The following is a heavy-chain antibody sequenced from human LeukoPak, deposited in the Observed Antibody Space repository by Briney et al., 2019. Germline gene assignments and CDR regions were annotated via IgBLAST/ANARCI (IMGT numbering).Heavy chain of an antibody. CDR1: GGSISSYY. V-gene: IGHV4-59*01. CDR3: ARDRSMPAAGYHFDY. Sequence: TPSETLSLTCTVSGGSISSYYWSWIRQPPGKGLEWIAYIYYSGSTNYNPSLKSRVTISVDTSKNQFSLKLSSVTAADTAVYYCARDRSMPAAGYHFDYWGQGTLVTVSS. CDR2: IYYSGST. J-gene: IGHJ4*02. D-gene: IGHD2-2*01.